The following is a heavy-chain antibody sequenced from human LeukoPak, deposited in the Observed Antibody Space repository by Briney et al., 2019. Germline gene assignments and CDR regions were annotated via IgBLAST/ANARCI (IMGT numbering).Heavy chain of an antibody. CDR1: GFTVSSKF. J-gene: IGHJ4*02. V-gene: IGHV3-53*01. D-gene: IGHD2-15*01. CDR2: IYSGGST. Sequence: GGSLRLSCAASGFTVSSKFMSWVRQAPGKGLEWVSVIYSGGSTYYTDSVKGRFTISRDNSKNTLYLQMNSLRAEDTAVYYCARDPVAATPLDYWGQGTLVTVSS. CDR3: ARDPVAATPLDY.